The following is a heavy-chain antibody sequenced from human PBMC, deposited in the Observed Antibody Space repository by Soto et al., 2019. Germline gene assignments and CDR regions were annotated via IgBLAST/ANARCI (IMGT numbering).Heavy chain of an antibody. CDR1: GFSLSNAGLG. J-gene: IGHJ5*02. D-gene: IGHD6-13*01. CDR2: IFSNDEK. V-gene: IGHV2-26*04. Sequence: QVTVKESGPVLVKPTETLTLTCTVSGFSLSNAGLGVSWIRQPPGKALEWLAHIFSNDEKSYSTSLKSRLTISKDTSKSQVVLTTTNMGPVDTATYYCASTYTTSWYWFDPWGQGTLVTVSS. CDR3: ASTYTTSWYWFDP.